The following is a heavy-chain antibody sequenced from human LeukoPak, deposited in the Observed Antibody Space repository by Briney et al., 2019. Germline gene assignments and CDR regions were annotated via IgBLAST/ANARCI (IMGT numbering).Heavy chain of an antibody. D-gene: IGHD5-18*01. CDR1: GYTFTSYG. CDR2: ISAYNGNT. Sequence: GASVKVSCKASGYTFTSYGISWVRQAPGQGLEWMGWISAYNGNTNYAQKLQGRVTMTTGTSTSTAYMELRSLRSDDTAVYYCAREYLDTANHYYYYMDVWGKGTTVTVSS. J-gene: IGHJ6*03. V-gene: IGHV1-18*01. CDR3: AREYLDTANHYYYYMDV.